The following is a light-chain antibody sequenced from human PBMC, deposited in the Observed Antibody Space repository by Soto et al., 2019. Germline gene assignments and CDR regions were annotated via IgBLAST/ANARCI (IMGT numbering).Light chain of an antibody. J-gene: IGKJ1*01. Sequence: DIQMTQSPSTLSASVGDRVTITCRASQNINNWLAWYQQKPGKAPQLLIYDASSLQIGVPSRFSGRGSGTEFTLTINSLQPDDFATYYCHQYNSYPWTFGQGTKVEIK. CDR1: QNINNW. CDR3: HQYNSYPWT. V-gene: IGKV1-5*01. CDR2: DAS.